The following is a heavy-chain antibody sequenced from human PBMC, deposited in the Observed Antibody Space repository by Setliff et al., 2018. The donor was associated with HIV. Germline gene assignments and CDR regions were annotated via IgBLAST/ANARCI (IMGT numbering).Heavy chain of an antibody. V-gene: IGHV4-31*03. CDR3: ARELHDYSNYSGWFDP. J-gene: IGHJ5*02. D-gene: IGHD4-4*01. Sequence: SETLSLTCSVSGGSTTSGGYYWSWIRQHPGKGLEYIGYIYYSGSTYYNPSLKSRVTMSIDTSTQQFFLNVTSVTAADTAVYYCARELHDYSNYSGWFDPWGQGTLVTVSS. CDR1: GGSTTSGGYY. CDR2: IYYSGST.